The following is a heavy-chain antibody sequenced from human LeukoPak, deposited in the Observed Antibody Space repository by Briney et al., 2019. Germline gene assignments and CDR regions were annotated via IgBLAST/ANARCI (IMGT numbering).Heavy chain of an antibody. Sequence: PSETLSLTCTVSGGSISSYYWSWIRQPAGKGLEWIGRIYTSGSTNYNPSLKSRVTMSVDTSKNQFSLKLRSVTAADTAVYYCARHDHGDYESLGYTRDYYYMDVWGKGTTVTVSS. CDR2: IYTSGST. J-gene: IGHJ6*03. CDR1: GGSISSYY. D-gene: IGHD4-17*01. V-gene: IGHV4-4*07. CDR3: ARHDHGDYESLGYTRDYYYMDV.